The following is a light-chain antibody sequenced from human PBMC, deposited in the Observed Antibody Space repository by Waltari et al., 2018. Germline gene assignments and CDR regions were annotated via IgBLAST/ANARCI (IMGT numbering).Light chain of an antibody. V-gene: IGKV1-33*01. CDR1: QDISTY. Sequence: DIQMPQSPSSLSASVGDRVTITFQASQDISTYLNWYQQQPGKAPKLLIYDVSNLEKGVPSRFSGGGSETDFSFTISSLQSEDIATYYCQQYEDVPYTFGQGTKL. J-gene: IGKJ2*01. CDR2: DVS. CDR3: QQYEDVPYT.